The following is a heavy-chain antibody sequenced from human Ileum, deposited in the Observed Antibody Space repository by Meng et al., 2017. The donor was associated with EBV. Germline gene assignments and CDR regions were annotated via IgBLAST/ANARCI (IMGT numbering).Heavy chain of an antibody. V-gene: IGHV4-39*01. J-gene: IGHJ4*02. D-gene: IGHD4-17*01. CDR3: ARQLDTVTSGD. Sequence: HLQESRSGLVKPSEXPSCTCTVSGDSISSSPYFWGWSRQPPGKGLEWMGSIYYSGNTYYTPSLKSRLTISVDTSKNQFSLKLTSVTAADTAVYYCARQLDTVTSGDWGQGTLVTVSS. CDR2: IYYSGNT. CDR1: GDSISSSPYF.